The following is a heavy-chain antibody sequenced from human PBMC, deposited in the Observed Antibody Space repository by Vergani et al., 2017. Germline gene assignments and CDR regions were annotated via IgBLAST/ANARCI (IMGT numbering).Heavy chain of an antibody. V-gene: IGHV3-23*04. Sequence: VQLVESGGGLVQPGGSLRLSCAASGFTFSSYAMSWVRQAPGTGLEWVSAISGSSTYYADSVKGRFTISRDNSKNTLYLQMNSLRAEDTAVYYCARGATVTHFDYWGQGTLVTVSS. CDR3: ARGATVTHFDY. CDR2: ISGSST. CDR1: GFTFSSYA. D-gene: IGHD4-11*01. J-gene: IGHJ4*02.